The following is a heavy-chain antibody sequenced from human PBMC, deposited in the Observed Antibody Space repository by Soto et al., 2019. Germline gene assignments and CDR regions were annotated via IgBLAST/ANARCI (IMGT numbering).Heavy chain of an antibody. CDR1: GFTFSNYA. CDR2: MSGSGGST. V-gene: IGHV3-23*01. CDR3: AKDQGSSWYEIDY. Sequence: EVQLLESGGGLVQPGGSLRLSCAASGFTFSNYAVTWVRQAPGKGLEWVSTMSGSGGSTYYADSVKGRFTISRDNSKNTLYLQMNSLTAEDTAVYYCAKDQGSSWYEIDYWGQGTLVTVSS. D-gene: IGHD6-13*01. J-gene: IGHJ4*02.